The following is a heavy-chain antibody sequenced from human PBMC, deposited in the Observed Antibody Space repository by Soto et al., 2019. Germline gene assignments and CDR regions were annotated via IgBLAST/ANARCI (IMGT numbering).Heavy chain of an antibody. V-gene: IGHV4-59*08. CDR2: IYYTGST. Sequence: PSETLSLTCTVSGGSISSYYWSWIRQPPGKGLEWIGYIYYTGSTNYNPSLKSRVTISVDTSKNQFSLKLSSVTAADTAVYYCATLRSYSSGWYDWGQGTLVT. J-gene: IGHJ4*02. CDR3: ATLRSYSSGWYD. D-gene: IGHD6-19*01. CDR1: GGSISSYY.